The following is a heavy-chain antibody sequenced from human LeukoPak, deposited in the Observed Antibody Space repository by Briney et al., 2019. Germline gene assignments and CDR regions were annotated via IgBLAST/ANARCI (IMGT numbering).Heavy chain of an antibody. CDR3: ARGPGKLRYFDYYYYGMDV. V-gene: IGHV1-8*01. CDR2: MNPNSGNT. CDR1: GYTFTSYD. D-gene: IGHD3-9*01. J-gene: IGHJ6*02. Sequence: ASVKVSCKASGYTFTSYDINWVRQATGQGLEWMGWMNPNSGNTGYAQKFQGRVTMTRNTSISTAYTELSSLRSEDTAVYYCARGPGKLRYFDYYYYGMDVWGQGTTVTVSS.